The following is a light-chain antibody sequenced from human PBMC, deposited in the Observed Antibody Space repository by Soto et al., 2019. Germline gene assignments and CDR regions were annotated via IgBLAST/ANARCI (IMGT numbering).Light chain of an antibody. J-gene: IGLJ1*01. CDR2: DVT. Sequence: QSALTQHAFVSGSPGQSITISCTGTNSDVGGYNFVSWYQQHPGKVPKLMIYDVTNRPSGVSNRFSGSKSGNTASLTISGLQAEDEADYYCSSYTSSSTLVFGTGTKVTAL. CDR1: NSDVGGYNF. V-gene: IGLV2-14*01. CDR3: SSYTSSSTLV.